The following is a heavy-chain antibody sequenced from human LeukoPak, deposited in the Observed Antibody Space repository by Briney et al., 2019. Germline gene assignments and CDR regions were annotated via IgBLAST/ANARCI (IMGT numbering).Heavy chain of an antibody. CDR2: LSRNGVNT. J-gene: IGHJ4*02. CDR1: GFTFTTYA. D-gene: IGHD3-22*01. V-gene: IGHV3-23*01. CDR3: AKRGVVIRVILVGFHKEAYYFDS. Sequence: GGSLRLSCAASGFTFTTYAMTWVRQAPGRGLEWVSTLSRNGVNTFYADSVKGRFTISRDNPKNTLYLQMNSLRAEDTAVYFCAKRGVVIRVILVGFHKEAYYFDSWGQGALVTVSS.